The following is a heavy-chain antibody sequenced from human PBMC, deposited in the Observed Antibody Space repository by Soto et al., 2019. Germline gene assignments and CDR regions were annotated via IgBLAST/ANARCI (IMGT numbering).Heavy chain of an antibody. CDR2: XSXDXSXX. J-gene: IGHJ3*02. V-gene: IGHV3-30*03. CDR3: AIIHSGSFGFDI. D-gene: IGHD3-16*01. Sequence: TLSDEGCGSTYNLYDIYWVRQAPGKGLEGXXLXSXDXSXXXXXXAVKGRFTISRDNSKNALYLQLDNLRPDDTAVYHCAIIHSGSFGFDIWGQGTIVTVSS. CDR1: GSTYNLYD.